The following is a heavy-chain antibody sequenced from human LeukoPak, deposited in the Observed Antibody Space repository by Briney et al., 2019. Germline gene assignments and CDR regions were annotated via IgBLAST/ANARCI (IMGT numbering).Heavy chain of an antibody. Sequence: PGRSLRLSCAASGFTFSSYGMHWVRQAPGKGLEWVAVISYDGSNKYYADSVKGRFTISRDNSKNTLYLQMNSLRAEDTAVYYCAKDLALGRGWSAFDIWGQGTMVTVSS. V-gene: IGHV3-30*18. CDR1: GFTFSSYG. J-gene: IGHJ3*02. CDR2: ISYDGSNK. CDR3: AKDLALGRGWSAFDI. D-gene: IGHD6-19*01.